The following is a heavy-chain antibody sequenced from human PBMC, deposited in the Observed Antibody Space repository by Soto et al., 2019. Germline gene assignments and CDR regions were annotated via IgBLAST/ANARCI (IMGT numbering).Heavy chain of an antibody. D-gene: IGHD1-26*01. CDR3: AREDGVVGSSSAFDH. CDR1: GFTFSTYT. Sequence: PGGSLRLSCVFSGFTFSTYTMNWVRQAPGKGLEWVSSINGRSNYAYYADSAKGRFTISRDNAKNSLYLQMNRLRAEDTAIYYCAREDGVVGSSSAFDHWGLGTLVTVSS. CDR2: INGRSNYA. V-gene: IGHV3-21*01. J-gene: IGHJ4*02.